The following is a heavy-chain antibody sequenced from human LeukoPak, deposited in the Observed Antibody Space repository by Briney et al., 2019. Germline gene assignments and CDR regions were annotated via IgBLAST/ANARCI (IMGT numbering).Heavy chain of an antibody. CDR3: ARHRYYYDSSGYYYQP. V-gene: IGHV4-59*01. CDR2: IYYSGCN. D-gene: IGHD3-22*01. Sequence: SETLSLTCTVSGASISRYYWSWMRQPPGKGLEWIGYIYYSGCNNHNPSLKSRVTISVDTSKNQCSMRLSSVTAADTAVYYCARHRYYYDSSGYYYQPWGQGTLVTVSS. J-gene: IGHJ5*02. CDR1: GASISRYY.